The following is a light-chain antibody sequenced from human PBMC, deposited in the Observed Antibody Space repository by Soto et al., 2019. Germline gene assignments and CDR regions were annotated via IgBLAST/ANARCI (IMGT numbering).Light chain of an antibody. CDR3: QTWGTGIRV. V-gene: IGLV4-69*01. CDR2: VNIDGSH. CDR1: SGHRNYA. Sequence: QPVLTQSPSASASLGASVTLTCTLSSGHRNYAIAWHQQQPEKGPRYLMKVNIDGSHNKGDGIPDRFSGSSSGAERYLTISSLQSEDEADYYCQTWGTGIRVFGGGPKRTVL. J-gene: IGLJ2*01.